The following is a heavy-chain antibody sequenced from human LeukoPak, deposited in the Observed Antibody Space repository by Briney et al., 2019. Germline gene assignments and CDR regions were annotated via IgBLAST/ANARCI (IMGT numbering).Heavy chain of an antibody. V-gene: IGHV3-23*01. Sequence: PGGSLRLSCAASGFTFSSYVLSWVRQAPGKGLEWVSAITASGGSTYYADSVKGRFTISRDNSKNTLFLQMSSLTAGDTAVYYCAKSAYYDSSGFYREYYFDHWGQGTLVTVSS. CDR2: ITASGGST. CDR1: GFTFSSYV. J-gene: IGHJ4*02. D-gene: IGHD3-22*01. CDR3: AKSAYYDSSGFYREYYFDH.